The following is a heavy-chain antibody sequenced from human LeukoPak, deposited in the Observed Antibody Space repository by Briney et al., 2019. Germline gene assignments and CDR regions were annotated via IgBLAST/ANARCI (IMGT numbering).Heavy chain of an antibody. J-gene: IGHJ4*02. CDR2: FYNSGSS. Sequence: SETLSLTCTVSGGSINDYYRGWLRQPPGKGLEWIGYFYNSGSSTYDPSLKSRVTISVDTSKEQFSPKVNSVTAEDTAVYYCTRGAGWLIDYWGQGILVTVSS. CDR1: GGSINDYY. D-gene: IGHD3-16*01. V-gene: IGHV4-59*01. CDR3: TRGAGWLIDY.